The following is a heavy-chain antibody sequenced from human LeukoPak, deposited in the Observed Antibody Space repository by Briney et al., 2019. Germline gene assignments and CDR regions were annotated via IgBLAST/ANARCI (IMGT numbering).Heavy chain of an antibody. D-gene: IGHD3-22*01. CDR3: ARASYSDSSGAFDY. J-gene: IGHJ4*02. CDR1: GYTFTDSY. Sequence: ASVKVSCKTSGYTFTDSYIHWVRQAPGQGLEWMGRINPNSGDPNYPQKFQGRVTMTRDMSTSTVYMELSSLRSEDTAVYYCARASYSDSSGAFDYWGQGTLVTVSS. CDR2: INPNSGDP. V-gene: IGHV1-2*06.